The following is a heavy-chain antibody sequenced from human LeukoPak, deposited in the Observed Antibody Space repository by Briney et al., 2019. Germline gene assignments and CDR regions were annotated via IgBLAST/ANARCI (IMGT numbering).Heavy chain of an antibody. V-gene: IGHV4-61*02. Sequence: SKTLSLTCTVSGVSISSGSYYWSWIRQPAGKGLEWIGRIYTSGSTNYNPSLKSRVTISVDTSKNQFSLKLSSVTAADTAVYYCAGGGWLRAGDYWGQGTLVTVSS. CDR3: AGGGWLRAGDY. CDR2: IYTSGST. CDR1: GVSISSGSYY. J-gene: IGHJ4*02. D-gene: IGHD6-19*01.